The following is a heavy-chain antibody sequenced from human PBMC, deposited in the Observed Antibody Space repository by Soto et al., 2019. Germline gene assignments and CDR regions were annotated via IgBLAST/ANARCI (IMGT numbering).Heavy chain of an antibody. CDR2: ITATGGNT. Sequence: WGSLRLSCSACGFTFSTYSMTWVRQAPGKGLEWVAHITATGGNTYYADSVRGRFTISRDTSGNTLYLQMNSLRAEDTALYYCAKCMQAYWNYDAHHIWGQGTMVTVSS. CDR1: GFTFSTYS. J-gene: IGHJ3*02. D-gene: IGHD1-7*01. CDR3: AKCMQAYWNYDAHHI. V-gene: IGHV3-23*01.